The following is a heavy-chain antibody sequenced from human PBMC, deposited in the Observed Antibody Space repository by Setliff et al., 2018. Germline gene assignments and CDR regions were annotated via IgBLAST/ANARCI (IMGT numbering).Heavy chain of an antibody. CDR1: GGSISSSNW. Sequence: SETLSLTCAVSGGSISSSNWWSWVRQPPGKGLEWIGEIYHSGSTNYNPSLKSRVTISVDKSKNQFSLKLSSVTAADTAVYYCARDLTYYDFWSGYYSPRAFDIWGQGTMVTV. CDR3: ARDLTYYDFWSGYYSPRAFDI. V-gene: IGHV4-4*02. J-gene: IGHJ3*02. CDR2: IYHSGST. D-gene: IGHD3-3*01.